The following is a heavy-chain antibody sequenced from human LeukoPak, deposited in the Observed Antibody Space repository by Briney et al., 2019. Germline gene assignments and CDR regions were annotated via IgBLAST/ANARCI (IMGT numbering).Heavy chain of an antibody. CDR1: GGXFSGYY. V-gene: IGHV4-34*01. Sequence: SETLSLTCAVYGGXFSGYYCSWIRQPPGKGLEWIGEINHSGSTNYNPSLKSRVTISVDTSKNQFSLKLSSVTAADTAVYYCARHRSGSYWRAFDIWGQGTMVTVSS. D-gene: IGHD1-26*01. J-gene: IGHJ3*02. CDR3: ARHRSGSYWRAFDI. CDR2: INHSGST.